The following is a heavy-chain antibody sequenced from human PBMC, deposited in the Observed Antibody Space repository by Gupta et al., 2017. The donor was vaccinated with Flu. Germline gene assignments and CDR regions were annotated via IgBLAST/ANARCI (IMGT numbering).Heavy chain of an antibody. J-gene: IGHJ6*02. D-gene: IGHD3-16*01. CDR2: IHYSGTT. CDR1: DDSIRGHYY. CDR3: SRDRFLGGGYYGMDV. Sequence: QVQLQESGPGLMKPSETLSLTCSVSDDSIRGHYYWSWTRQPPGKGLEWIGYIHYSGTTNYNLSLKSRVTILLDTSKNQFSLKMTSVTAADTAVYYCSRDRFLGGGYYGMDVWGQGTTVIVSS. V-gene: IGHV4-59*01.